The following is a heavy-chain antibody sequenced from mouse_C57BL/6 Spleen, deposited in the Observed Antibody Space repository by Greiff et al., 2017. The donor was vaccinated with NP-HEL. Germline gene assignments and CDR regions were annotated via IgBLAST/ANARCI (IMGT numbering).Heavy chain of an antibody. CDR3: ARDYGSSYPFYAMDY. V-gene: IGHV5-17*01. D-gene: IGHD1-1*01. CDR1: GFTFSDYG. Sequence: EVQGVESGGGLVKPGGSLKLSCAASGFTFSDYGMHWVRQAPEKGLEWVAYISSGSSTIYYADTVKGRFTISRDNAKNTLFLQMTSLRSEDTAMCYCARDYGSSYPFYAMDYWGQRTSVTVSS. CDR2: ISSGSSTI. J-gene: IGHJ4*01.